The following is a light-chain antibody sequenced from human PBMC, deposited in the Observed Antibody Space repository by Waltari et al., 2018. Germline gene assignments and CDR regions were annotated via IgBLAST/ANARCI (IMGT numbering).Light chain of an antibody. Sequence: DIQMTQSPSSVSASVGDSVTITCRASQNINAWLAWYQQKPGKAPKVLIYDAPSLQSGVPSRFSGSGSGTDFTLTISSLQPEDFATYFCQQANSFPWTFGQVTKVEI. V-gene: IGKV1-12*01. CDR2: DAP. J-gene: IGKJ1*01. CDR3: QQANSFPWT. CDR1: QNINAW.